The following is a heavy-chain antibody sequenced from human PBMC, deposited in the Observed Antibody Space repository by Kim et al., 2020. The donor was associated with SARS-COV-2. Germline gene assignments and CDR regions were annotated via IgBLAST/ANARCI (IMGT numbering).Heavy chain of an antibody. CDR1: GFTFSSYA. D-gene: IGHD1-26*01. CDR3: ARVTYSGSY. CDR2: ISSNGGST. V-gene: IGHV3-64*01. J-gene: IGHJ4*02. Sequence: GGSLRLSCAASGFTFSSYAMHWVRQAPGKGLEYVSAISSNGGSTYYANSVKGRFTISRDNSKNTLYLQMGSLRAEDMAVYYCARVTYSGSYWGQGTLVTVSS.